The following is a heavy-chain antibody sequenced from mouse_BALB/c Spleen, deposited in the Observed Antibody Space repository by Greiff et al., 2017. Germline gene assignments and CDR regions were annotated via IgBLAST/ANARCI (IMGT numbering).Heavy chain of an antibody. Sequence: EVMLVESGGGLVQPGGSLRLSCATSGFTFTDYYMSWVRQPPGKALEWLGFIRNKANGYTTEYSASVKGRFTISRDNSQSILYLQMNTLRAEDSATYYCARDLAYYGNYPFADWGQGTLVTVSA. V-gene: IGHV7-3*02. CDR1: GFTFTDYY. CDR3: ARDLAYYGNYPFAD. J-gene: IGHJ3*01. CDR2: IRNKANGYTT. D-gene: IGHD2-10*01.